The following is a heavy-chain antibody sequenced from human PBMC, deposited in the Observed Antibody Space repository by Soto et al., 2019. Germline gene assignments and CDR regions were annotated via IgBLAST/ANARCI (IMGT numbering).Heavy chain of an antibody. CDR1: GYTFTTYA. Sequence: QVQLVQSGAEEKKPGASVKVSCKASGYTFTTYAMHWVRQAPGQRLEWMGWINAGNGNTKYSQKFQGRVTITRDTSASTAYRELISLRSEDTDVYYCARAVAVPADFDYWGQGTLGTVSS. V-gene: IGHV1-3*05. D-gene: IGHD6-19*01. CDR3: ARAVAVPADFDY. J-gene: IGHJ4*02. CDR2: INAGNGNT.